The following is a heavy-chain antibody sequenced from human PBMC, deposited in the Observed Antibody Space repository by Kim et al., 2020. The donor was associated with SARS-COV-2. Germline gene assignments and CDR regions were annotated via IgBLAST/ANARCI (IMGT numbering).Heavy chain of an antibody. V-gene: IGHV1-2*02. J-gene: IGHJ5*02. Sequence: ASVKVSCKASGYTFTDYFIHWVRQAPGQGLECMGWINPNSGGTNYAQKFQGRVTMTRDTSISTAYMELSRLTSDDTAVYYCARGKAAVGSNCFDPWGQGTLVTVSS. CDR2: INPNSGGT. D-gene: IGHD6-13*01. CDR1: GYTFTDYF. CDR3: ARGKAAVGSNCFDP.